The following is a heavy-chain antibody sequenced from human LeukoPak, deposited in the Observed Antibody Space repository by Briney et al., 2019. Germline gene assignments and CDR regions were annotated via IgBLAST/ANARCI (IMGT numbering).Heavy chain of an antibody. V-gene: IGHV3-21*01. Sequence: GGSLRLSCAASGFTFNNYNMNWVRQAPGKGLEWVSSISSSSSYTYYADSVKGRFTISRDNAKNSLFLQMNSLRAEDTAVYYCAKDYDIVVVPAAQGSYYFDYWGQGTLVTVSS. D-gene: IGHD2-2*01. CDR1: GFTFNNYN. J-gene: IGHJ4*02. CDR3: AKDYDIVVVPAAQGSYYFDY. CDR2: ISSSSSYT.